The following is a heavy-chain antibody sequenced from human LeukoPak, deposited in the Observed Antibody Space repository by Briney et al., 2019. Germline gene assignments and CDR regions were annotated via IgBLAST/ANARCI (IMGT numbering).Heavy chain of an antibody. Sequence: ASVKVSCKASGYTFTSCDINWVRQATGQGLEWMGWMNPNSGNTGYGQSFQGRITMTRDISIGSAYMELSNLTSEDTAIYYCTRGSSGRRDNWGQGTLVTVSA. J-gene: IGHJ4*02. CDR1: GYTFTSCD. D-gene: IGHD6-19*01. CDR3: TRGSSGRRDN. CDR2: MNPNSGNT. V-gene: IGHV1-8*01.